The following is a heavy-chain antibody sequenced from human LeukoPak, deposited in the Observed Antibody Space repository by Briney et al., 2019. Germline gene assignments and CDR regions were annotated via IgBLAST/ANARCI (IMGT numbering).Heavy chain of an antibody. D-gene: IGHD3-10*01. V-gene: IGHV4-59*01. Sequence: KSSETLSLTCTVSGGSISTYYWSWIRQPPGKGLEWIGFIFSSGSTNYNPSLKSRVTISVDTSKNQFSLKLSSVTAADTAVYYCARDSFGGWYFDLWGRGTLVTVSS. CDR3: ARDSFGGWYFDL. J-gene: IGHJ2*01. CDR2: IFSSGST. CDR1: GGSISTYY.